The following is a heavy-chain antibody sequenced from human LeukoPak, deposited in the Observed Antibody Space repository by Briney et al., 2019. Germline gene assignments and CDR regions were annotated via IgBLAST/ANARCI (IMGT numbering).Heavy chain of an antibody. J-gene: IGHJ6*02. D-gene: IGHD3-22*01. V-gene: IGHV3-30-3*01. CDR2: ISYDGSNK. CDR3: ARDSFSSGYYYTGYYYGMDV. CDR1: GFTFNTYH. Sequence: GRSLRLSCAASGFTFNTYHIHWVRQAPGKGLEWVAVISYDGSNKYYADSVKGRFTISRDNAKNSLYLQMNSLRDEDTAVYYCARDSFSSGYYYTGYYYGMDVWGQGTTVTVSS.